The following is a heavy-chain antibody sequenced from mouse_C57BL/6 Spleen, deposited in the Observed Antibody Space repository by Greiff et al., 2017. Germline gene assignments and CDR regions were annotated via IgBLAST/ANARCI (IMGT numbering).Heavy chain of an antibody. CDR2: INPYNGDT. D-gene: IGHD2-4*01. Sequence: VQLQQSGPELVKPGDSVEISCKASGYSFTGYFMNWVMQSHGKSLEWIGRINPYNGDTFYNQKFKGKATLTVDKSSSTAHMELRSLTSEDSAVYYCARSYDYDSSWFAYWGQGTLVTVSA. CDR1: GYSFTGYF. V-gene: IGHV1-20*01. J-gene: IGHJ3*01. CDR3: ARSYDYDSSWFAY.